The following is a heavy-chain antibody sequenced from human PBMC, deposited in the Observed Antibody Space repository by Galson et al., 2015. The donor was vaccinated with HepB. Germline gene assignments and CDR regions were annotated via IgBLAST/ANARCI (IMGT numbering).Heavy chain of an antibody. CDR2: ISYDGRNK. CDR3: ARDKVPSRSWVDGLIYYGLAV. D-gene: IGHD6-13*01. J-gene: IGHJ6*02. CDR1: GFTFSSYA. Sequence: SLRLSCAASGFTFSSYALHWVRQAPGKGLEWVAVISYDGRNKNYADAVKGRFTISRDESRNTLHLQMNTLRAEDTAIYYCARDKVPSRSWVDGLIYYGLAVWGQGTTVTVSS. V-gene: IGHV3-30*04.